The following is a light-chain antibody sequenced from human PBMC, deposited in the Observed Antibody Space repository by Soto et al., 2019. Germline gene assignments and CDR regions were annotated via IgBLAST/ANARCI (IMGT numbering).Light chain of an antibody. V-gene: IGKV3-20*01. CDR1: QSIGSSY. J-gene: IGKJ1*01. Sequence: ILFTQSPGNLYLSSGKRATLSCRASQSIGSSYLAWYQQRTGQAHRLLIYGASSRPTGIPDRFSGSGSGTEFTLTISGLEPEEFAGYYCQQYGSSSWTFGQGTKVDI. CDR2: GAS. CDR3: QQYGSSSWT.